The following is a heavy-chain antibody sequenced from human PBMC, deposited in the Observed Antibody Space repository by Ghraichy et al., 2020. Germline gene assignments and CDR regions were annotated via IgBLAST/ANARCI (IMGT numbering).Heavy chain of an antibody. CDR3: AKSSPGIAVAGTPFDY. J-gene: IGHJ4*02. V-gene: IGHV1-2*02. CDR1: GYTFTGYY. D-gene: IGHD6-19*01. CDR2: INPNSGGT. Sequence: ASVKVSCKASGYTFTGYYMHWVRQAPGQGLEWMGWINPNSGGTNYAQKFQGRVTMTRDTSISTAYMELSRLRSDDTAVYYCAKSSPGIAVAGTPFDYWGQGTLVTVSS.